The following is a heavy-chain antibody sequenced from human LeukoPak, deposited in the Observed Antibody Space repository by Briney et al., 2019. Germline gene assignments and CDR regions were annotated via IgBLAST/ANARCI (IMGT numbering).Heavy chain of an antibody. Sequence: GGSLRLSCAASGFTFSSYSMNWVRQAPGKGLEWVSYISSSSSTIYYADSVKGRFTISRDNAKNSLYLQMNSLRDEDTAVYYCARDKGSSWGEKYYFDYWGQGTLVTVSS. V-gene: IGHV3-48*02. CDR2: ISSSSSTI. J-gene: IGHJ4*02. D-gene: IGHD6-13*01. CDR1: GFTFSSYS. CDR3: ARDKGSSWGEKYYFDY.